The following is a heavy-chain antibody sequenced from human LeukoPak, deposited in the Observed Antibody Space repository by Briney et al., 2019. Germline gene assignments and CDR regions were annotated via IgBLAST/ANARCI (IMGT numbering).Heavy chain of an antibody. Sequence: ASVKVSCKASGYTFTSYDINWVRQATGQGLEWMGWMNPNSGNTGYAQKFQGRVTMTRNTSISTAYMELSSLRSEDTAVYYCAKSTYYDFWRGYYYYYYYMDVWGKGTTVTVSS. CDR1: GYTFTSYD. V-gene: IGHV1-8*01. D-gene: IGHD3-3*01. CDR3: AKSTYYDFWRGYYYYYYYMDV. J-gene: IGHJ6*03. CDR2: MNPNSGNT.